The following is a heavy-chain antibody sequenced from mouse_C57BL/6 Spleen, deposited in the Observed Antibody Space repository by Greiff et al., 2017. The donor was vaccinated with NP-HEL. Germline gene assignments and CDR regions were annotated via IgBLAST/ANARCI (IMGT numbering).Heavy chain of an antibody. V-gene: IGHV1-82*01. D-gene: IGHD2-3*01. CDR1: GYAFSSSW. CDR3: ARSLDGYFYYYAMDY. J-gene: IGHJ4*01. CDR2: IYPGDGDT. Sequence: QVQLQQPGPELVKPGASVKISCKASGYAFSSSWMNWVKQRPGKGLEWIGRIYPGDGDTNYNGKFKGKATLTADKSSSTAYMQLSSLTSEDSAVYFCARSLDGYFYYYAMDYWGQGTSVTVSS.